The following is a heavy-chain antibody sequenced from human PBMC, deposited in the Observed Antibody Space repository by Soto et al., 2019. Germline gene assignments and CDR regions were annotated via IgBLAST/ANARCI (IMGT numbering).Heavy chain of an antibody. J-gene: IGHJ5*02. Sequence: EVQLVQSGGGLVKPGGSLRLSCAASGFTFSTYNMNWVRQAPGKGLEWVSSIPSSTSYIFYADSVKGRFTISRDNAKNSLYLQMNSLRAEDTAVYYCARDFGGILRFGESWGQGTLVTVSS. D-gene: IGHD3-10*01. V-gene: IGHV3-21*01. CDR3: ARDFGGILRFGES. CDR2: IPSSTSYI. CDR1: GFTFSTYN.